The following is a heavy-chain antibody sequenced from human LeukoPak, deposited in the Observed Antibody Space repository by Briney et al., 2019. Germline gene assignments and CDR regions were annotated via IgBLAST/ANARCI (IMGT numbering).Heavy chain of an antibody. Sequence: SETLSLTCTVSGGSVRSSRPYWSWVRQTPGKGLEWIGEINHSGYTNDSPSLKSRVTLSIDTSRKQFSLNLRSVTVADTGIYYCTRMTAGHDYWGQGTLVTVSS. CDR3: TRMTAGHDY. D-gene: IGHD2-21*02. V-gene: IGHV4-61*01. J-gene: IGHJ4*02. CDR2: INHSGYT. CDR1: GGSVRSSRPY.